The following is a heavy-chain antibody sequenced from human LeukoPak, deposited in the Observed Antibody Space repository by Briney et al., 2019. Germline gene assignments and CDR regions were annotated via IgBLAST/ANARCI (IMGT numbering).Heavy chain of an antibody. CDR2: IYPGDSDT. V-gene: IGHV5-51*01. CDR1: GYIFTSYW. D-gene: IGHD3-22*01. J-gene: IGHJ6*02. Sequence: GESLKISCKGSGYIFTSYWIGWVRQMPGKVLEWMGIIYPGDSDTRYSPSFQGQVTISADKSISTAYLQWSSLKASDTAMYYCARHGYYDSSGYYDYYYYYGMDVWGQGTTVTVSS. CDR3: ARHGYYDSSGYYDYYYYYGMDV.